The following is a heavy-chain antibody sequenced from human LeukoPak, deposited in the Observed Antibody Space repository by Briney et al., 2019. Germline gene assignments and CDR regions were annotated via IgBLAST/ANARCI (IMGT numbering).Heavy chain of an antibody. CDR1: GFTVTSNY. CDR2: SYSGGST. V-gene: IGHV3-66*01. J-gene: IGHJ4*02. CDR3: AREGDDYFVY. Sequence: GGSLRLSCAVSGFTVTSNYMSWVRQAPAQGQEWVSISYSGGSTYYADAVKGRFTISRDNSKNTRYLQMNSLRAEDTAVYYCAREGDDYFVYWDQGTLVTVSS.